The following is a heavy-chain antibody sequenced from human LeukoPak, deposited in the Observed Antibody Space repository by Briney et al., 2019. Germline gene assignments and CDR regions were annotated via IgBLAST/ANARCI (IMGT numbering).Heavy chain of an antibody. CDR1: GYTFTSYA. J-gene: IGHJ4*02. Sequence: ASVKVSCKASGYTFTSYAIHWVRQAPGQRLEWMGWISAGNGNTKYSQNFQGRVTFISNTSATTAFMELSSLRSEDAAVYYCARDPVSRYSYGHESLFDYWGQGTLVTVSS. CDR2: ISAGNGNT. CDR3: ARDPVSRYSYGHESLFDY. D-gene: IGHD5-18*01. V-gene: IGHV1-3*01.